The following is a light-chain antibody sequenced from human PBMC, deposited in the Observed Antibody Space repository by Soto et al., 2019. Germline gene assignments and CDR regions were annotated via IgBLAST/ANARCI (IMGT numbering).Light chain of an antibody. CDR1: GSDVGGYDY. Sequence: QSALTQPASVSGSPGQSITISCTGSGSDVGGYDYVSRYQQHPGKAPKLMIYEVTNRPSGISNRFSGSKSGNTASLTISGLQAEDEADYYCSSYRTSNNLVFGGGTKVTVL. J-gene: IGLJ2*01. CDR3: SSYRTSNNLV. CDR2: EVT. V-gene: IGLV2-14*01.